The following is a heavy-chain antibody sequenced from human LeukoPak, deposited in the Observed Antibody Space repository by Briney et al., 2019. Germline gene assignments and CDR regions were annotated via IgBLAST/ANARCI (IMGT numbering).Heavy chain of an antibody. J-gene: IGHJ5*02. CDR2: MNPNSGNT. Sequence: ASVKVSCKASGYTFTSYGISWVRQAPGQGLEWMGWMNPNSGNTGYAQKFQGRVTMTRNTSISTAYMELSSLRSEDTAVYYCARRKGVVLRYFDWLLKRNNWFDPWGQGTLVTVSS. D-gene: IGHD3-9*01. CDR1: GYTFTSYG. CDR3: ARRKGVVLRYFDWLLKRNNWFDP. V-gene: IGHV1-8*02.